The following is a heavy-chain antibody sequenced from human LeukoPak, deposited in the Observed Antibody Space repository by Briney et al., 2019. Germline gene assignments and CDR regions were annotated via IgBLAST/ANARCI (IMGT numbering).Heavy chain of an antibody. V-gene: IGHV3-21*01. CDR3: ARDGPGGTTGY. D-gene: IGHD1-1*01. CDR2: ISSSSSYI. Sequence: GGSLRLSCAASGFTVSSNYMSWVRQAPGKGLEWVSSISSSSSYIYYADSVKGRFTISRDNAKNSLYLQMNSLRAEDTAVYCCARDGPGGTTGYWGQGTLVTVSS. CDR1: GFTVSSNY. J-gene: IGHJ4*02.